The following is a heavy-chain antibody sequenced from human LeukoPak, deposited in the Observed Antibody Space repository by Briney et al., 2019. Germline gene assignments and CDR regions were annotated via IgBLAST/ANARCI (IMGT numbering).Heavy chain of an antibody. CDR3: ARGFDPWCGGDCYYLFDY. V-gene: IGHV1-2*02. CDR1: GYTFTGYY. Sequence: ASVKVSCKASGYTFTGYYMHWVRQAPGQGLEWMGWINPNSGGTNYAQKFQGRVTMTRDTSISTAYMELSRLRSDDTAMYYCARGFDPWCGGDCYYLFDYWGQGTLVTVSS. D-gene: IGHD2-21*02. J-gene: IGHJ4*02. CDR2: INPNSGGT.